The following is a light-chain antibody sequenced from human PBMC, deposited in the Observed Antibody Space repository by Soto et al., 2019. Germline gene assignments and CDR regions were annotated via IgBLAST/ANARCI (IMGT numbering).Light chain of an antibody. CDR3: QQYNNWPRT. J-gene: IGKJ1*01. Sequence: EIVMTQSPVTLSVSPGERATLSCRASQSVSTNLAWYQQKPGQAPRLLIYGASTGATGTPARFSGSGSGTEFTLTISSLQSEDFAVYYCQQYNNWPRTFGQGTKVDIK. V-gene: IGKV3-15*01. CDR2: GAS. CDR1: QSVSTN.